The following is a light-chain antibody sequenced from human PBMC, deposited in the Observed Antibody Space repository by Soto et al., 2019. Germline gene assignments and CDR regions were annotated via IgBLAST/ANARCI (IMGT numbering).Light chain of an antibody. CDR3: SSYPSSSTLYV. Sequence: QSALTQPASVSGSPGQSITISCTGTSSDVGGYNYVSWYQQHPGKAPKLMNYDVSNRPSGVSNRFSGSKSGNTASLTISGLQAEDEADYYCSSYPSSSTLYVFGTGTKVTVL. V-gene: IGLV2-14*01. J-gene: IGLJ1*01. CDR2: DVS. CDR1: SSDVGGYNY.